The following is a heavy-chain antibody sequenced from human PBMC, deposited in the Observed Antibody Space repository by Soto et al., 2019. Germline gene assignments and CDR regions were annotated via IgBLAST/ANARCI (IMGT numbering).Heavy chain of an antibody. CDR1: GGTFSSYA. Sequence: ASVDVSCTASGGTFSSYAIGWVRQAPGQGLEWMGGIIPIFGTANYAQKFQGRVTITADESTSTAYMELSSLRSEDTAVYYCARGGSGSYYNSYYYGMDVWGQGTTVTVSS. V-gene: IGHV1-69*13. D-gene: IGHD3-10*01. CDR3: ARGGSGSYYNSYYYGMDV. J-gene: IGHJ6*02. CDR2: IIPIFGTA.